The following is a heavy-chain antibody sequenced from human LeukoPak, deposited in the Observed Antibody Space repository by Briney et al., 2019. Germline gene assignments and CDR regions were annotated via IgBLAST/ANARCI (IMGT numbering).Heavy chain of an antibody. V-gene: IGHV3-30*18. Sequence: GGSLRLSCAASGFTFSRYGMQWVRQAPGKGLEWVAIITYDGTDKNYADSVKGRFTISRDNSKSTVYLQMNSLRAEDTAVFYCAKSWGVEYSGGFYIGVDYWGQGTLVTVSS. D-gene: IGHD2-21*01. CDR2: ITYDGTDK. J-gene: IGHJ4*02. CDR3: AKSWGVEYSGGFYIGVDY. CDR1: GFTFSRYG.